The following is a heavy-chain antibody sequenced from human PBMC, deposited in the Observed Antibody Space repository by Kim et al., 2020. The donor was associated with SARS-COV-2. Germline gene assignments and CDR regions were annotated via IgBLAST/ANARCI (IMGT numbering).Heavy chain of an antibody. CDR3: ARRLVGATSFDY. V-gene: IGHV4-59*13. D-gene: IGHD1-26*01. CDR2: IYYSGST. CDR1: GGSISSYY. J-gene: IGHJ4*02. Sequence: SETLSLTCTVSGGSISSYYWSWIRQPPGKGLEWIGYIYYSGSTNYNPSLKSRVTISVDTSKNQFSLKLSSVTAADTAVYYCARRLVGATSFDYWGQGTLVTVSS.